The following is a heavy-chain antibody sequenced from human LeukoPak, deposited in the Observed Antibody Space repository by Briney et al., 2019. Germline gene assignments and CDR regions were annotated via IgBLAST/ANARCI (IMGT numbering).Heavy chain of an antibody. D-gene: IGHD3-10*01. CDR3: ARRDFYYGSGSYYRYYYYMDV. J-gene: IGHJ6*03. CDR2: ISGSGGST. Sequence: GGSLRLSCAASGFTFSSYAMSWVRQAPGKGLEWVSAISGSGGSTYYADSVKGRFTISRDNAKNSLYLQMNSLRAEDTAVYYCARRDFYYGSGSYYRYYYYMDVWGKGTTVTVSS. V-gene: IGHV3-23*01. CDR1: GFTFSSYA.